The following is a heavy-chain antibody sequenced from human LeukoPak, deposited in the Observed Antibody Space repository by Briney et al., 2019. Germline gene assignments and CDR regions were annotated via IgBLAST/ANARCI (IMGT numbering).Heavy chain of an antibody. CDR1: GLTFNKYA. Sequence: QPGGSLRLSCVVSGLTFNKYAMAWVRQARGKGLEWVSVLCENGDRVYYADSVKGRFTISRDNSKNTLYLQMNSLRAEDTAVYYCARDPFGPPTYYYDSSGSAFDIWGQGTMVTVSS. J-gene: IGHJ3*02. CDR2: LCENGDRV. V-gene: IGHV3-23*01. CDR3: ARDPFGPPTYYYDSSGSAFDI. D-gene: IGHD3-22*01.